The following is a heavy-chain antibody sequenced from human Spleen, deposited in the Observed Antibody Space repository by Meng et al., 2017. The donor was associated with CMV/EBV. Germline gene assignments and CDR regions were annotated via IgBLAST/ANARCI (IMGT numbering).Heavy chain of an antibody. Sequence: SVKVSCKASGGTFTNYAISWVRQAPGQGLEWMGGLIPIFGSANYAQRFQGRLTITTDESTSTAYMELSSLRSEDTAVYYCARGMRGSRSSSSPYYYYGMDVWGQGTTVTVSS. J-gene: IGHJ6*02. CDR3: ARGMRGSRSSSSPYYYYGMDV. V-gene: IGHV1-69*05. D-gene: IGHD6-6*01. CDR2: LIPIFGSA. CDR1: GGTFTNYA.